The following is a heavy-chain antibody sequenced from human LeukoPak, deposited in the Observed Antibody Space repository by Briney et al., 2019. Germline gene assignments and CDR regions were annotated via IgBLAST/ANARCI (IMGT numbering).Heavy chain of an antibody. J-gene: IGHJ3*02. D-gene: IGHD2-21*02. Sequence: GGSLRLSCAASGFTFSSHWMSWVRQAPGKGLEWVAVIWYDGSNKYYADSVKGRFTISRDNSKNTLYLQMNSLRAEDTAVYYCARDCATPTSYGDCYEDAFDIWGQGTMVTVSS. CDR2: IWYDGSNK. V-gene: IGHV3-33*08. CDR1: GFTFSSHW. CDR3: ARDCATPTSYGDCYEDAFDI.